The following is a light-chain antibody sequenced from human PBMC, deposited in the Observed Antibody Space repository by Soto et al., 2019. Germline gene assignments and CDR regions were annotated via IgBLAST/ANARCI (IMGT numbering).Light chain of an antibody. J-gene: IGKJ1*01. CDR2: DAS. CDR1: QSISSW. V-gene: IGKV1-5*01. CDR3: QQYNSYPRT. Sequence: DIQMTQSPSTLSASVGDRVTITCRASQSISSWLAWYQQKPGKAPKLLIYDASSLESGVPSRFSGSGSGTEFTLTISSLQPDDFATDYCQQYNSYPRTVGQGTKVEIK.